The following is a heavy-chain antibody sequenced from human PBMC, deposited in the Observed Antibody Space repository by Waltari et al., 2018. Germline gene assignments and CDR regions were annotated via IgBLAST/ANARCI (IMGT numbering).Heavy chain of an antibody. CDR2: IIPIVGTS. V-gene: IGHV1-69*12. J-gene: IGHJ4*01. D-gene: IGHD3-3*01. CDR3: ARDRHVGRFFEWLYFDY. Sequence: QVQLEQSGAEVKKPGSSVKVSCKASGVTFSSHAISWVRQAPGQGLEWMGGIIPIVGTSNYAQKCQGIVRITADELAKAVYMEMSGLISEDTAVYYFARDRHVGRFFEWLYFDYWGHGTLVTVSS. CDR1: GVTFSSHA.